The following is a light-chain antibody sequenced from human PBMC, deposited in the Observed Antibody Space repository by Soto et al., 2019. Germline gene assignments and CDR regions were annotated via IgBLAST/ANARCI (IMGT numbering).Light chain of an antibody. CDR3: QQYNTWPRT. J-gene: IGKJ1*01. Sequence: EIVVAQSPSTLSLSPGERATLSCRASHTLSSNYLAWYQQKPGQAPRLLMSGASSWASGIPDRFSGSGSGTEFTLSISSLQSEDFAVYYCQQYNTWPRTFGQGTKVDIK. CDR2: GAS. V-gene: IGKV3D-15*01. CDR1: HTLSSN.